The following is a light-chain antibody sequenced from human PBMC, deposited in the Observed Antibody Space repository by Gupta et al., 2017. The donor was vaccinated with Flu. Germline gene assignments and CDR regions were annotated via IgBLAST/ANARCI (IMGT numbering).Light chain of an antibody. CDR3: MQGTRWPWA. Sequence: DVFMTQSPLSLPVTLGQPASISCRSSQSLVDSDGNIYLHWFQQRPGQSPRRLIYQVSHREYGVPDRFSGSGSGTDFTLKISRVEAEDVGVYYCMQGTRWPWAFGQGTKVEIK. J-gene: IGKJ1*01. V-gene: IGKV2-30*01. CDR2: QVS. CDR1: QSLVDSDGNIY.